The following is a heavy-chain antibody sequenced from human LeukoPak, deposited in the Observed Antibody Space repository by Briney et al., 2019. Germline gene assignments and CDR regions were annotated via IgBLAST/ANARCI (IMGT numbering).Heavy chain of an antibody. D-gene: IGHD3-22*01. CDR3: ARDRDYYDSSGKFDY. V-gene: IGHV3-30-3*01. J-gene: IGHJ4*02. Sequence: PGGSLRLSCAVSGFTFSSYAMHWVRQAPGKGLEWVAVISYDGSNKYYADSVKGRFTISRDNSKNTLYLQMNSLRAEDTAVYYCARDRDYYDSSGKFDYWGQGTLVTVSS. CDR1: GFTFSSYA. CDR2: ISYDGSNK.